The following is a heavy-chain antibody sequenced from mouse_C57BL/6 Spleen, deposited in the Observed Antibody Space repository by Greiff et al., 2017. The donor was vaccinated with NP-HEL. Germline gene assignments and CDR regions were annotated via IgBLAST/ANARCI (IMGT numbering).Heavy chain of an antibody. CDR2: IDPSDSET. Sequence: QVQLQQPGAELVRPGSSVKLSCKASGYTFTSYWMHWVKQRPIQGLEWIGNIDPSDSETHYNQKFKDKATLTVDKSSSTAYMQLSSLTSEDSAVYYGARWGNDYDGYWGQGTTLTVSS. D-gene: IGHD2-4*01. V-gene: IGHV1-52*01. CDR1: GYTFTSYW. J-gene: IGHJ2*01. CDR3: ARWGNDYDGY.